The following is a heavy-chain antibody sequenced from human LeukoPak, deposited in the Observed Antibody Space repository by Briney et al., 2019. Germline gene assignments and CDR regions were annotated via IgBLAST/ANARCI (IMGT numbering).Heavy chain of an antibody. CDR1: GFTFSSYS. CDR2: ISSSSSYI. CDR3: ARSIGDSVPGGFDP. V-gene: IGHV3-21*01. D-gene: IGHD2-21*02. Sequence: GGSLRLSCAASGFTFSSYSMNWVRQAPGKGLEWVSSISSSSSYIYYADSVKGRFTISRDNAKNSLYLQMNSLRAEDTAVYYCARSIGDSVPGGFDPWGQGTLVTVSS. J-gene: IGHJ5*02.